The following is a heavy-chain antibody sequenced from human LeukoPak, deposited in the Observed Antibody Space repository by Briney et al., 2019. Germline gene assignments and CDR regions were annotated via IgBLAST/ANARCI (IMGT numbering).Heavy chain of an antibody. CDR2: ISSSSSYI. V-gene: IGHV3-21*01. Sequence: GGSLRLSCAASGFTFSSYSMNWVRQAPGKGLEWVSSISSSSSYIYYADSVKGRFTISRDNAKNSLYLQMNSLRAEDTAVYYCARGCSSTSCYRHYMDVWGKGTTVTVSS. CDR3: ARGCSSTSCYRHYMDV. J-gene: IGHJ6*03. D-gene: IGHD2-2*02. CDR1: GFTFSSYS.